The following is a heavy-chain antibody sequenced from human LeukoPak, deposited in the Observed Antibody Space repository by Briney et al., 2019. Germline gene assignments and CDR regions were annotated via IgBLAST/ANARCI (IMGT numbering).Heavy chain of an antibody. D-gene: IGHD1-7*01. V-gene: IGHV3-30-3*01. CDR1: GFTFSSYA. CDR3: ARDHRPYNWNYGLDY. J-gene: IGHJ4*02. CDR2: ISYDGSNK. Sequence: HPGGSLRLSCAASGFTFSSYAMHWVRQAPGKGLEWVAVISYDGSNKYYADSVKGRFTISRDNSKNTLYLQMYSLRAEDTAVYYCARDHRPYNWNYGLDYWGQGTLVTVSS.